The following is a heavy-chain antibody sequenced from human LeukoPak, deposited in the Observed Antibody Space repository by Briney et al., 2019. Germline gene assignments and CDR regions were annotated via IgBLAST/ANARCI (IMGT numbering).Heavy chain of an antibody. V-gene: IGHV3-23*01. CDR3: AKEENGGYDS. CDR2: ISGSGGST. D-gene: IGHD5-12*01. Sequence: PGGSLRLSCAASGYTFISYAMSWVRQAPGKGLEWVSAISGSGGSTYYADSVKGRFTISRDNSKNTLYLQMISLRAEDTAVYYCAKEENGGYDSWGQGTLVTVSS. J-gene: IGHJ5*02. CDR1: GYTFISYA.